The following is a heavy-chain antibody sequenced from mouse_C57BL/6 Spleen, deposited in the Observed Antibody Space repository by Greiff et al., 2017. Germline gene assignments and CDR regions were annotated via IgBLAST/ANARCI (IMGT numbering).Heavy chain of an antibody. CDR1: GFSLTSYG. J-gene: IGHJ4*01. CDR2: IWGGGST. V-gene: IGHV2-2*01. CDR3: ARETTVVAYYAMDY. Sequence: QVQLQQSGPGLVQPSQSLSITCTVSGFSLTSYGVHWVRQSPGKGLEWLGVIWGGGSTDYNAAFISRLSISKDNSKSQVFFKMNSLQADDTAIYYCARETTVVAYYAMDYWGQGTSVTVSS. D-gene: IGHD1-1*01.